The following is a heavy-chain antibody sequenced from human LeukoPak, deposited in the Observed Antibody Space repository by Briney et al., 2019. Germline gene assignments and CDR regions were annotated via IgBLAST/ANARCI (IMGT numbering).Heavy chain of an antibody. Sequence: PSEILSLTCAVYGGSFSGYYWSWIRQPPGKGLEWIGEINHSGSTNYNPSLKSRVTISVGTSKNQFSLKLSSVTAADTAVYYCARIRVYSSSWEIFDYWGQGTLVTVSS. D-gene: IGHD6-13*01. J-gene: IGHJ4*02. CDR3: ARIRVYSSSWEIFDY. V-gene: IGHV4-34*01. CDR1: GGSFSGYY. CDR2: INHSGST.